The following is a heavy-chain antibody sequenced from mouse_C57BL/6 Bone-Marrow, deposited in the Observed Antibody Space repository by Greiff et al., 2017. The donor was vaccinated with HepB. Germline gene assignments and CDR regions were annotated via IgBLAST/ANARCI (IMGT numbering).Heavy chain of an antibody. CDR1: GYSITSGYY. Sequence: EVQRVESGPGLVKPSQSLSLTCSVTGYSITSGYYWNWIRQFPGNKLEWMGYISYDGSNNYNPSLKNRISITRDTSKNQFFLKLNSVTTEDTATYYCARDYYGSSYPNYYAMDYWGQGTSVTVSS. CDR3: ARDYYGSSYPNYYAMDY. CDR2: ISYDGSN. V-gene: IGHV3-6*01. J-gene: IGHJ4*01. D-gene: IGHD1-1*01.